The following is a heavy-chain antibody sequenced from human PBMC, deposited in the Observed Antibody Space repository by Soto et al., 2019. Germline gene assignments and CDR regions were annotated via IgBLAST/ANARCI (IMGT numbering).Heavy chain of an antibody. V-gene: IGHV1-18*01. CDR1: GYTFTSYH. J-gene: IGHJ4*02. CDR2: ISAYNTNT. CDR3: ARDTPPTDY. Sequence: QVQLVQSGAEVKKPGASVKVSCKTSGYTFTSYHISLVRQAPGLVLEWMGWISAYNTNTNYAQKFQGRVTMTTETLTSTAYMELRSLRSDDTAVYYCARDTPPTDYWGQGTLVTVSS.